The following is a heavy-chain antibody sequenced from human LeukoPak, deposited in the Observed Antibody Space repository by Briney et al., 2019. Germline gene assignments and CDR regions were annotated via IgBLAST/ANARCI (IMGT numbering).Heavy chain of an antibody. CDR1: GYSISSGYY. CDR2: IYHSGST. D-gene: IGHD3-10*01. J-gene: IGHJ4*02. CDR3: ASSMVRGATIDY. V-gene: IGHV4-38-2*01. Sequence: SETLSLTCAVSGYSISSGYYWGWIRQPPGKGLEWIGSIYHSGSTYYNPSLKSRVTISVDTSKNQFSPKLSSVTAADTAVYYCASSMVRGATIDYWGQGTLVTVSS.